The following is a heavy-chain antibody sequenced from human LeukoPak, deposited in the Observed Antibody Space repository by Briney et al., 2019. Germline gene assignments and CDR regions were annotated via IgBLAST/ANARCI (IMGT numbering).Heavy chain of an antibody. V-gene: IGHV3-21*04. CDR3: GVDWIAAAGSLRSNGYFDY. CDR2: ISSSSSYT. D-gene: IGHD6-13*01. CDR1: GFTFSSCS. Sequence: GGSLRLSCAASGFTFSSCSMHWVRQAPGKGLEWVSSISSSSSYTYYVDSVKGRFTISRDNAKNLLYLQMNSLRAEDTAVYYCGVDWIAAAGSLRSNGYFDYWGQGTLVTVSS. J-gene: IGHJ4*02.